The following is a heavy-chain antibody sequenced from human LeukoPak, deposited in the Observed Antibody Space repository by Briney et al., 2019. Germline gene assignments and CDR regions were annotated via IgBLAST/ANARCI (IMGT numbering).Heavy chain of an antibody. J-gene: IGHJ3*02. V-gene: IGHV1-69*13. CDR3: ARPRVGPWAFDI. CDR1: GGTFSSYA. CDR2: IIPIFGTA. Sequence: SVKVSCKASGGTFSSYAISWVRQAPGQGLDWMGGIIPIFGTANYAQKFQGRVTITADESTSTAYMELSSLRSEDTAVYYCARPRVGPWAFDIWGQGTMVTVSS. D-gene: IGHD1-26*01.